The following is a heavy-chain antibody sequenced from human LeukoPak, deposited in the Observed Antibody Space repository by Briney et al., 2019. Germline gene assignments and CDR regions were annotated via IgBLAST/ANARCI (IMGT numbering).Heavy chain of an antibody. CDR1: GYDFTTNK. Sequence: GESLKISCKGSGYDFTTNKIAWFRQRPGEALEWMGLVWPGDSHTRYSPSFQGQVTMSADKSVNTAYLQWSSLKASDTAKYYCSRLGGKLIQRSIFQFFDLWGPGTQVIVSP. CDR2: VWPGDSHT. CDR3: SRLGGKLIQRSIFQFFDL. D-gene: IGHD3-16*01. V-gene: IGHV5-51*01. J-gene: IGHJ4*02.